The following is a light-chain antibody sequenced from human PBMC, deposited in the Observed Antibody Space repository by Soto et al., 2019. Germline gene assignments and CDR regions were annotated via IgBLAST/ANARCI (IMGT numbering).Light chain of an antibody. CDR2: DIS. CDR1: KTVSRN. V-gene: IGKV3-15*01. CDR3: QQYNNWPS. J-gene: IGKJ5*01. Sequence: EVVMTQSPATLSVSPGERATLSCRASKTVSRNLAWYQQRPGQAPRLLIYDISNRATGVPARFSGSVSESEFTLTIRSLQSEDFAVYFCQQYNNWPSFGQGTRLEIK.